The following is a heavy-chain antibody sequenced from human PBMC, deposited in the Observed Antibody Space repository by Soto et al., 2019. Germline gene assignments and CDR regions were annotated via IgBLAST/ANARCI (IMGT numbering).Heavy chain of an antibody. V-gene: IGHV6-1*01. D-gene: IGHD2-2*01. CDR3: AKDIVVVPAARNYYYYYYGMDV. J-gene: IGHJ6*02. Sequence: SQTFSLTCAISGDSVSSNSAAWNWIRQSPSRGLEWLGRTYYRSKWYNDYAVSVKSRITINPDTSKNQFSLQLNSVTPEDTAVYYCAKDIVVVPAARNYYYYYYGMDVWGQGTTVTVS. CDR2: TYYRSKWYN. CDR1: GDSVSSNSAA.